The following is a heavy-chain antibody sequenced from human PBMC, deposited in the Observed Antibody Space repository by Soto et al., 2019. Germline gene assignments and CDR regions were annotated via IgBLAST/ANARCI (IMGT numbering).Heavy chain of an antibody. J-gene: IGHJ4*02. V-gene: IGHV1-3*01. Sequence: ASVKVSCKASGYTFTSYAMHWVRQAPGQRLEWMGWINAGNGNTKYSQKFQGRVTITRDTSASTAYMELSSLRSEDTAVYYCAIETYYYDSSGYNTFDYWGQGTLVTVSS. CDR2: INAGNGNT. CDR3: AIETYYYDSSGYNTFDY. CDR1: GYTFTSYA. D-gene: IGHD3-22*01.